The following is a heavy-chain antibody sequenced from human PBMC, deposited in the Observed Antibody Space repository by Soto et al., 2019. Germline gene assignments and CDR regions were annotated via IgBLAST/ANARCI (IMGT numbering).Heavy chain of an antibody. J-gene: IGHJ5*02. CDR1: GGSISGSSFY. CDR3: ARGIPSPLIGRSSRGPWFDP. D-gene: IGHD3-10*01. CDR2: IHYSGST. V-gene: IGHV4-39*07. Sequence: PSETLSLTCAVSGGSISGSSFYWGWIRQPPEKGLESIGSIHYSGSTYYNPSLKSRVTISVDTSKMQVSLKLSSVTAADTAGSFCARGIPSPLIGRSSRGPWFDPWGQGTLVTVSS.